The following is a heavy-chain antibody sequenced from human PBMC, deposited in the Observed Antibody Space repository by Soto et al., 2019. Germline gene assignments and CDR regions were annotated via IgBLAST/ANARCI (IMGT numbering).Heavy chain of an antibody. CDR1: GGTFSSYA. CDR3: ARDLRDVEYSSPPQYYYYYGMDV. D-gene: IGHD6-6*01. CDR2: IIPIFGTA. J-gene: IGHJ6*02. Sequence: EASVKVSCKASGGTFSSYAISWVRQAPGQGLEWMGGIIPIFGTANYAQKFQGRVTITADESTSTAYMELSSLRSEDTAVYYCARDLRDVEYSSPPQYYYYYGMDVWGQGTTVTVSS. V-gene: IGHV1-69*13.